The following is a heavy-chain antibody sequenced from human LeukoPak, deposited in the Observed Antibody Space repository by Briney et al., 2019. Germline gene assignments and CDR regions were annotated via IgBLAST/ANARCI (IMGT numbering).Heavy chain of an antibody. CDR1: GFTFSSYW. Sequence: GGSLRLSCAASGFTFSSYWMHWVRQAPGKGLVWVSRINSDGSSTSYADSVKGRFTISRDNAKNTLYLQMNSLRAEDTAVYYCARARNEYYDFWSGPGRRLDYWGQGTLVTVSS. V-gene: IGHV3-74*01. CDR3: ARARNEYYDFWSGPGRRLDY. D-gene: IGHD3-3*01. J-gene: IGHJ4*02. CDR2: INSDGSST.